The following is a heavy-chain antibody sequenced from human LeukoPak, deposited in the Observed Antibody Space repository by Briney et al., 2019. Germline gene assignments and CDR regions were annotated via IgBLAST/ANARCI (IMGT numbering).Heavy chain of an antibody. J-gene: IGHJ4*02. D-gene: IGHD2-15*01. CDR3: ARVGSGGSLDY. CDR1: GFTFSSYS. Sequence: PGGSLRLSCAASGFTFSSYSMNWVRQAPGKGLEWVSSISSSSGYIYYADSVKGRFTISRDNAKNSLYLQMNSLRAEDAAVYYCARVGSGGSLDYWGQGTLVTVSS. V-gene: IGHV3-21*01. CDR2: ISSSSGYI.